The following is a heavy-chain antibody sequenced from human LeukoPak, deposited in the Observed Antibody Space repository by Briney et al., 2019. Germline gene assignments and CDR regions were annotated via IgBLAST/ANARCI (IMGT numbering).Heavy chain of an antibody. D-gene: IGHD2-2*01. CDR2: IYYSGST. J-gene: IGHJ4*02. V-gene: IGHV4-39*07. Sequence: SETLSLTCTVSGGSISSSSYYWGWIRQPPGKGLEWIGSIYYSGSTYYNPSLKSRVTISVDTSKNQFSLKLSSVTAADTAVYYCARALLSTRGFDHWGQGTLVTVSS. CDR1: GGSISSSSYY. CDR3: ARALLSTRGFDH.